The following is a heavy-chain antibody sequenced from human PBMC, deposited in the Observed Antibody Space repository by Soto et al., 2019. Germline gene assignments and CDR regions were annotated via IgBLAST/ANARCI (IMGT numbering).Heavy chain of an antibody. CDR3: ATAISSPFSNFDS. CDR2: IKEDASEK. Sequence: EVQLVQSGGDLVQPGGSLRLSCVASGFTFSTYWMTWVRQAPGMGLEWVAGIKEDASEKVYVDSVKGRFSISRDNVKNSLYLQLNSLRAEDTAVYYCATAISSPFSNFDSWGQGSLVTVSS. J-gene: IGHJ4*02. D-gene: IGHD2-2*01. CDR1: GFTFSTYW. V-gene: IGHV3-7*01.